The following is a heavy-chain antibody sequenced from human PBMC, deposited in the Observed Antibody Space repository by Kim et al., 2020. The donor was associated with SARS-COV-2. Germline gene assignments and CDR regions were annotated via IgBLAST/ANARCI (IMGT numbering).Heavy chain of an antibody. CDR1: GFTVSSNY. D-gene: IGHD3-22*01. Sequence: GGSLRLSCAASGFTVSSNYMSWVRQAPGKGLEWVSGIYSGGSTYYADSVKGRFTISRDNSKNTLYLQMNSLRAEDTAVYYCASLDRAYDTYDYWGQGTLVTVSS. J-gene: IGHJ4*02. CDR2: IYSGGST. CDR3: ASLDRAYDTYDY. V-gene: IGHV3-53*01.